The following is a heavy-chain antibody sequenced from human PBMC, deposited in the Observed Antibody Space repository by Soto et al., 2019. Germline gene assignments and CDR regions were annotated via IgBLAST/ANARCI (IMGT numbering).Heavy chain of an antibody. CDR3: GKPASMTIREGFDR. J-gene: IGHJ4*02. CDR2: ISGSGSNP. D-gene: IGHD4-17*01. CDR1: GFTFSSYA. Sequence: EVQVLESGGGLVQPGGSLRLSCAASGFTFSSYAMSWVRQAPGQGLEWVSAISGSGSNPYYADSVKGRFTISRDNSKNALYLQMNSLRAEDTALYFCGKPASMTIREGFDRWGQGNLVTVSS. V-gene: IGHV3-23*01.